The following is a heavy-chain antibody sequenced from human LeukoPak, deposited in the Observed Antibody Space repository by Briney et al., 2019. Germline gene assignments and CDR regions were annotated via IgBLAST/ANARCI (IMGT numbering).Heavy chain of an antibody. D-gene: IGHD2-15*01. J-gene: IGHJ6*02. V-gene: IGHV3-30*04. Sequence: GGSLRLSCPASGFIFSNYAMHWVRPAPGKGLEWVALVSYDGRSKYYADSVKGRFTISRDNSKNTLYLQMNSLRVEDTAVYFCARGYCSGGACYFLVDYYGMDVWGQGTTVTVSS. CDR2: VSYDGRSK. CDR3: ARGYCSGGACYFLVDYYGMDV. CDR1: GFIFSNYA.